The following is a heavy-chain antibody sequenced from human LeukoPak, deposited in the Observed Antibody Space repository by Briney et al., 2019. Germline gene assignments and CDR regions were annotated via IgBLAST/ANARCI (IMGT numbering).Heavy chain of an antibody. CDR2: LLYDGSNK. CDR1: GFTLNNYA. V-gene: IGHV3-30*04. Sequence: GSSLRLSCAASGFTLNNYARQWVRQAPPAGMEWAAVLLYDGSNKYYADFVTGRFTITRDNSKNTLYLQMNSLRAGDTAVYYCARGPELSSESYPFDYWGQGTLVTVSS. J-gene: IGHJ4*02. CDR3: ARGPELSSESYPFDY. D-gene: IGHD1-26*01.